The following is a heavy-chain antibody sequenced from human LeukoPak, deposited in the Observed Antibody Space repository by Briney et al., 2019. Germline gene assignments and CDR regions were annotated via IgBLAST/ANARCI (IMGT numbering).Heavy chain of an antibody. CDR1: GFTFSSYE. Sequence: GGSLRLSCAASGFTFSSYEMNWVRQAPGKGLEWVSYISTSGRSIYYADSVKGRFTISRDNAKDSLYLQMNSLRDEDTAVYYCARDLLGDTYYIDYWGQGTLVTVSS. CDR3: ARDLLGDTYYIDY. V-gene: IGHV3-48*03. CDR2: ISTSGRSI. J-gene: IGHJ4*02. D-gene: IGHD2-21*02.